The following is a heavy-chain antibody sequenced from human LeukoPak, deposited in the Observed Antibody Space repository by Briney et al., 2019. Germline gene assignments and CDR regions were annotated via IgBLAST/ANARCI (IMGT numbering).Heavy chain of an antibody. Sequence: EGSLRLSCAASGFAFSSYAMSWVRQAPGKGLEWVSAISGSGGSTYYADSVKGRFTISRDNSKNTLYLQMNSLRAEDTAVYYCAKGDYYGMDVWGQGTTVTVSS. CDR3: AKGDYYGMDV. CDR2: ISGSGGST. J-gene: IGHJ6*02. CDR1: GFAFSSYA. V-gene: IGHV3-23*01.